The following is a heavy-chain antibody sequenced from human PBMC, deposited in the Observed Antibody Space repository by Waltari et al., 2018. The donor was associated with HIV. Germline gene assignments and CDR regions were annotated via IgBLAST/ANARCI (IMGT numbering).Heavy chain of an antibody. CDR1: GFTFSNFA. CDR3: ARGYSSSRWIPLYH. V-gene: IGHV3-33*01. Sequence: QVQLVESGGGVVPPGTSLTLSCAVSGFTFSNFAIHWVRQSPGKGLEWLAVFWSDGVEIYYADSVKGRFTISKDSSQKTLYLHLTSLRAEDTALYYCARGYSSSRWIPLYHWGRGTLVTVSS. CDR2: FWSDGVEI. D-gene: IGHD6-6*01. J-gene: IGHJ4*02.